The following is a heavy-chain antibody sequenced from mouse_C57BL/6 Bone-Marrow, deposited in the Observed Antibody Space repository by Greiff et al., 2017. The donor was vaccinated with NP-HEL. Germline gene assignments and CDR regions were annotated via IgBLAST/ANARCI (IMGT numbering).Heavy chain of an antibody. D-gene: IGHD2-4*01. CDR1: GYTFTDYY. J-gene: IGHJ3*01. Sequence: EVQLQQSGPVLVKPGASVKMSCKASGYTFTDYYMNWVKQSHGKSLEWIGVINPYNGGTSYNQKFKGKATLTVDKSSSTAYMELNSLTSEDSAVYYCARYDYDYSAWFAYWGQGTLVTVSA. CDR2: INPYNGGT. CDR3: ARYDYDYSAWFAY. V-gene: IGHV1-19*01.